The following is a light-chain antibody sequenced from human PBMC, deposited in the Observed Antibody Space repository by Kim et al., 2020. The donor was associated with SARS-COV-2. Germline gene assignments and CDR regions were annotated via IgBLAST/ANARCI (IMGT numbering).Light chain of an antibody. J-gene: IGLJ2*01. CDR1: SLRSYY. V-gene: IGLV3-19*01. CDR2: GKN. Sequence: VALGQTVRITCQGDSLRSYYATWYQQKPGQAPILVIYGKNNRPSGIPDRFSGSSSGNTASLTTTGTQAGDEADYYCNSRDSNNNVLFGGGTQLTVL. CDR3: NSRDSNNNVL.